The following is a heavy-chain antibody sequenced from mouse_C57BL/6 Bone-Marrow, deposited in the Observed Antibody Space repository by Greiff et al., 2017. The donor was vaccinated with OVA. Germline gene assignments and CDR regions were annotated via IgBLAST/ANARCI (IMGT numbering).Heavy chain of an antibody. CDR2: ISDGGSYT. Sequence: EVKVEESGGGLVKPGGSLKLSCAASGFTFSSYAMSWVRQTPEKRLEWVATISDGGSYTYYPDNVKGRFTISRDNAKNNLYLQMSHLKSEDTAMYYCARDWRAMDYWGQGTSVTVSS. CDR1: GFTFSSYA. V-gene: IGHV5-4*01. J-gene: IGHJ4*01. CDR3: ARDWRAMDY.